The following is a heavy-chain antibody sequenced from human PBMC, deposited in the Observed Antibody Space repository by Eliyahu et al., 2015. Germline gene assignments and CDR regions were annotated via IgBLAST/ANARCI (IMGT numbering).Heavy chain of an antibody. V-gene: IGHV3-7*01. CDR1: GFTFVGYW. CDR3: ARHPAATTSLLQH. Sequence: EVQLVESGGGLVQPGGSLRLSCAASGFTFVGYWMSWVRQAPGKGLEWVANIKQDGSEKYYVDSVKGRFTISRDNAKNSLYLQMNSLRAEDTAVYYCARHPAATTSLLQHWGQGTLVTVSS. D-gene: IGHD2-15*01. CDR2: IKQDGSEK. J-gene: IGHJ1*01.